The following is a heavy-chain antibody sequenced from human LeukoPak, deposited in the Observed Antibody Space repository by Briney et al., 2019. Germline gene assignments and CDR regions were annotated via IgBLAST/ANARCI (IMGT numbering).Heavy chain of an antibody. CDR2: ITPFNGNT. CDR1: GYTFTYRY. V-gene: IGHV1-45*02. J-gene: IGHJ3*02. Sequence: SVKVSCKASGYTFTYRYLHWVRQAPGQALEWMGWITPFNGNTNYAQKFQDRVTITRDRSMSTAYVELSSLRSEDTAMYYCASSKGYGGILDAFDIWGQGTMVTVSS. CDR3: ASSKGYGGILDAFDI. D-gene: IGHD4-23*01.